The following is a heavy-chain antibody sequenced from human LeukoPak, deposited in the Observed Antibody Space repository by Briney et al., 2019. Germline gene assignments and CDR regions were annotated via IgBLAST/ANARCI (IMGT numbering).Heavy chain of an antibody. V-gene: IGHV3-43*01. D-gene: IGHD3-3*01. CDR2: ISWDGGST. CDR1: GFTFDDYT. J-gene: IGHJ6*02. CDR3: AKDIGGYYYGMDV. Sequence: GGSLRLSCAASGFTFDDYTMHWVRQAPGKGLEWVSLISWDGGSTYYADSVKGRFTISRDNSKNSLYLQMNSLRTEDTALYYCAKDIGGYYYGMDVWGQGTAVTVSS.